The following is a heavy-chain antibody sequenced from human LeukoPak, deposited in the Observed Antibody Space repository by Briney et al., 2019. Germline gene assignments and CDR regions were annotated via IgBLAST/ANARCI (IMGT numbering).Heavy chain of an antibody. V-gene: IGHV3-30*04. CDR2: ISYDGSNK. CDR1: GFTFSSYA. CDR3: ARVSVAGTWLLDY. J-gene: IGHJ4*02. Sequence: PGGSLRLSCAASGFTFSSYAMHWVRQAPGKGLEWVAVISYDGSNKYYADSVKGRFTISRDNSKNTLYLQMNSLRAEDTAVYYCARVSVAGTWLLDYWGQGTLVTVSS. D-gene: IGHD6-19*01.